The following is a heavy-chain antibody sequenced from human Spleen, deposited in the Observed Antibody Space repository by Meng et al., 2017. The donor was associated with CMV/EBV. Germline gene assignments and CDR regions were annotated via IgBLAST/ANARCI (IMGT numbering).Heavy chain of an antibody. CDR3: ARVGEYYDSSGYPDDAFDI. CDR2: ISWNSGSI. Sequence: GGSLRLSCAASGFTFDDYAMHWVRQAPGKGLEWVSGISWNSGSIGYADSVKGRFTISRDNAKNSLYLQMNSLRAEDTAVYYCARVGEYYDSSGYPDDAFDIWGQGTMVTVSS. CDR1: GFTFDDYA. J-gene: IGHJ3*02. V-gene: IGHV3-9*01. D-gene: IGHD3-22*01.